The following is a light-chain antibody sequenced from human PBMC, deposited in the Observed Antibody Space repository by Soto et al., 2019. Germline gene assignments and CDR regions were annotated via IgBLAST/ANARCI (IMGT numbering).Light chain of an antibody. CDR3: YSYAGSMTWV. V-gene: IGLV2-23*01. CDR1: SSDVGGYTF. Sequence: QSALTQPASVSGSPGQSITISCTGSSSDVGGYTFVSWYQHHPGKAPKVMIYEATKRPSGVSHRFSGSKSGNTASLTISGLQAEDEGEYYCYSYAGSMTWVFGGGTKLTVL. CDR2: EAT. J-gene: IGLJ3*02.